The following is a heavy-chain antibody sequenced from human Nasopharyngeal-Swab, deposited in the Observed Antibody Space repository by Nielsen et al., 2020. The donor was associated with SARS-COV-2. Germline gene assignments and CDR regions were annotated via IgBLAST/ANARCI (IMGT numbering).Heavy chain of an antibody. Sequence: SETLSLTCAAYGGSFSDYNWNWVRQPPGKGLEWIGQINHMGRTIYNLSLKSRVTISVDASKNQFSLRLISVTAADTAVYYCARGMPGYWGRGTLVTVSS. J-gene: IGHJ4*02. CDR3: ARGMPGY. CDR1: GGSFSDYN. V-gene: IGHV4-34*01. D-gene: IGHD2-2*01. CDR2: INHMGRT.